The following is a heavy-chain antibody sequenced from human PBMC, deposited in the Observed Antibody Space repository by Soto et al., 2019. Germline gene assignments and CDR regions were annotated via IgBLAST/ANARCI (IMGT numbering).Heavy chain of an antibody. CDR3: ARGGYSSTWSNLLDRSGLDV. V-gene: IGHV1-69*06. CDR2: IVPLFRTT. D-gene: IGHD6-13*01. Sequence: ASVKVSCKTSGGTFSSYAISWVRQAPGQGLEWMGGIVPLFRTTNYAQKFQGRVTITADTSTYTVYMELRGLRSGDTAVYYCARGGYSSTWSNLLDRSGLDVWGQGTTVTVSS. J-gene: IGHJ6*02. CDR1: GGTFSSYA.